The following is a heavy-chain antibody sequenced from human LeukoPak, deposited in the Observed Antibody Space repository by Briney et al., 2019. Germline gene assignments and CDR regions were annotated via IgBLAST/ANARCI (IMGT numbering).Heavy chain of an antibody. CDR2: IIPIFGTA. D-gene: IGHD6-19*01. CDR3: ARHFYSGWYDREFDY. CDR1: GGTFSSYA. V-gene: IGHV1-69*06. J-gene: IGHJ4*02. Sequence: SVKLSCKASGGTFSSYAISWVRQAPGQGLEWMGGIIPIFGTANYAQKFQGRVTITADKSTSTAYMELSSLRSEDTAVYYCARHFYSGWYDREFDYWGQGTLVTVSS.